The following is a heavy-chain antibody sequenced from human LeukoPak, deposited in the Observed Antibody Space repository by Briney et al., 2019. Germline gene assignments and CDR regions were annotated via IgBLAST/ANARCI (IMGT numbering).Heavy chain of an antibody. D-gene: IGHD3-22*01. CDR2: TSGSGGST. CDR1: GFTFSSYA. CDR3: AKATYYYDSSGSPGY. J-gene: IGHJ4*01. V-gene: IGHV3-23*01. Sequence: GGSLRLSCAASGFTFSSYAMSWVRQAPGKGLEWVSATSGSGGSTYYADSVKGRFTISRDNSKNTLYLQMNSLRAEDTAVYYCAKATYYYDSSGSPGYWGHGTLVTVSS.